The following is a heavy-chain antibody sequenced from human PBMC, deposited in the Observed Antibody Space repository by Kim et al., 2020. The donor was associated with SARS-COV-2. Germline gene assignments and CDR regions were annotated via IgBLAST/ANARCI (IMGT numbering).Heavy chain of an antibody. CDR3: ALSSSWGDYDY. J-gene: IGHJ4*02. CDR2: IYWDDDK. V-gene: IGHV2-5*02. Sequence: SGPTLVKPTQTLTLTCSFSGFSLNTSGVGVGWIRQPPGKALEWLAVIYWDDDKRYSPSLKSRLTVTKDTPNNQVVLTMTNMDSVETATYYCALSSSWGDYDYWVQGTLVTVSS. CDR1: GFSLNTSGVG. D-gene: IGHD2-21*01.